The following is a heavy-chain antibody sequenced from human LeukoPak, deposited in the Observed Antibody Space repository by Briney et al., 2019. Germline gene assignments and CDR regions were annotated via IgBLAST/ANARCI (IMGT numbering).Heavy chain of an antibody. CDR1: GYTFTSYD. J-gene: IGHJ5*02. Sequence: ASVKVSCKASGYTFTSYDINWVRQATGQGLEWMGWMNPNSGNTGYAQKFQGRVTMTRNTTISTAYMELSSLRSEDTAVYYCARGSYSSSWYYTRPVENWFDPWGQGTLVTVSS. V-gene: IGHV1-8*01. CDR2: MNPNSGNT. D-gene: IGHD6-13*01. CDR3: ARGSYSSSWYYTRPVENWFDP.